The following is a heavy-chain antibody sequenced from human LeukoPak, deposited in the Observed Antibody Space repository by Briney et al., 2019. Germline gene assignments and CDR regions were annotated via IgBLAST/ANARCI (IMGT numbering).Heavy chain of an antibody. D-gene: IGHD2-21*01. CDR1: GYNFATYW. Sequence: AGESLKISCQGSGYNFATYWIAWVRQVPGKGLEWMGIIYPGDSDTRYSPSFQGQVTISADKSISTAYLQWSSLKASDTAMYYCARRGDSAEYFQLWGQGTLVTVSS. CDR2: IYPGDSDT. V-gene: IGHV5-51*01. CDR3: ARRGDSAEYFQL. J-gene: IGHJ1*01.